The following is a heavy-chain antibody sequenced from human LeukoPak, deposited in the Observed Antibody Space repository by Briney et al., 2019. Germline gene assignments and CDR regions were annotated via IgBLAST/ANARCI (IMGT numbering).Heavy chain of an antibody. J-gene: IGHJ3*02. CDR2: IYTSGST. D-gene: IGHD2-2*01. V-gene: IGHV4-4*07. CDR3: ARDFQRSRYCSSTSCPDAFDI. Sequence: SSETLSLTCTVSGGSISSYYWSWIRQPAGKGLEWIGRIYTSGSTNYNPSLKSRVTMSVDTSKNQYSLKLSSVTAADTAVYYCARDFQRSRYCSSTSCPDAFDIWGQGTMVTVSS. CDR1: GGSISSYY.